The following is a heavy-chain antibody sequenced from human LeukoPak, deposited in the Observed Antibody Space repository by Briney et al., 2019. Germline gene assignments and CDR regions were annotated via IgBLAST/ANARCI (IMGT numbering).Heavy chain of an antibody. D-gene: IGHD3-3*01. CDR1: GFTFSSYS. CDR3: ARAPPFGADAALDY. J-gene: IGHJ4*02. CDR2: ISSSSSYI. V-gene: IGHV3-21*01. Sequence: GGSLRLSCAASGFTFSSYSMNWVRQAPGKGLEWVSSISSSSSYIYYADSVKGRFTISRDNAKNSLYLQMNSLRAEDTAVYHCARAPPFGADAALDYWGQGTLVTVSS.